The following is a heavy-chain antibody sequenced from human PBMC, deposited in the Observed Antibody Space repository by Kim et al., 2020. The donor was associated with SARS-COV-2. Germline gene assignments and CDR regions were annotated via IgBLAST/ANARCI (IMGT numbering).Heavy chain of an antibody. D-gene: IGHD6-19*01. J-gene: IGHJ6*02. Sequence: GESLKISCKGSGYSFTSHWIGWVRQLSGKGLEWMGIMYAGDFDTRYSPPFQGQVTISADNSISTAYLQWSSLKASDTAMYYCVTTTETIVVPGKIYYHGMDVWGQGTAVTVSS. V-gene: IGHV5-51*01. CDR1: GYSFTSHW. CDR3: VTTTETIVVPGKIYYHGMDV. CDR2: MYAGDFDT.